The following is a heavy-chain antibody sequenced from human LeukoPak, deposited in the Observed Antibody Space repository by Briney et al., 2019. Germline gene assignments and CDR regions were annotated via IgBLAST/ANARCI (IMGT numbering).Heavy chain of an antibody. CDR1: GGTFSNDP. V-gene: IGHV1-69*08. CDR2: ISPLLGTT. CDR3: AKDRCTGDYCYHDH. J-gene: IGHJ4*02. Sequence: SVKVSCKASGGTFSNDPISWLRQAPGQRLEWMGNISPLLGTTVYTQEFQGRVTITTVKATNTIYMDLYSLTSDDTAMYYCAKDRCTGDYCYHDHWGQGTLVTVPS. D-gene: IGHD2-8*02.